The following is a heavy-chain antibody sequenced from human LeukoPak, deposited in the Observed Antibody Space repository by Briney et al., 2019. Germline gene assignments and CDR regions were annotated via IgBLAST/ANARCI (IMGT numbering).Heavy chain of an antibody. CDR3: ARMGTGYCSGGSCYGTGGSILFDP. CDR1: GGSISSRSYY. D-gene: IGHD2-15*01. V-gene: IGHV4-61*02. J-gene: IGHJ5*02. Sequence: PSQTLSLTCTVSGGSISSRSYYWSWIRRPAGKGLEWIGRIYTSGSTNYNPSLKSRVTISVDTSKNQFSLKLSSVTAADTAVYYCARMGTGYCSGGSCYGTGGSILFDPWGQGTLVTVSS. CDR2: IYTSGST.